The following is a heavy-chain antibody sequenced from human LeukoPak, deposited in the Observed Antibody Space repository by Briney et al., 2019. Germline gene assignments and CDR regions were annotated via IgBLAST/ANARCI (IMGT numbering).Heavy chain of an antibody. Sequence: SETLSLTCTGSGGSISSSSHYWGWIRQPPGKGLEWIGSIYYIGSTHYNPSLKSRVTISVDTSKNQFSLRLTSVTAADTAVYYCARNYYSDSIGYYWPPGNWGQGTLVTVSS. CDR1: GGSISSSSHY. CDR3: ARNYYSDSIGYYWPPGN. V-gene: IGHV4-39*01. J-gene: IGHJ4*02. D-gene: IGHD3-22*01. CDR2: IYYIGST.